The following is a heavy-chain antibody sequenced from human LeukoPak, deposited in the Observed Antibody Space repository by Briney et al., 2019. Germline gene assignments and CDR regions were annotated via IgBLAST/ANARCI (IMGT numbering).Heavy chain of an antibody. J-gene: IGHJ3*02. CDR1: GGSIRSYF. CDR3: ARGLVLATDDAFDI. D-gene: IGHD5-12*01. Sequence: SETLSLTCTVSGGSIRSYFWSWRRKPPRKGLGWRGYIWDTEITDYNPSLKSRVTISLDTSKNPLSLKLRSVTAADTALYFCARGLVLATDDAFDIWGQGTLVTVSS. V-gene: IGHV4-59*01. CDR2: IWDTEIT.